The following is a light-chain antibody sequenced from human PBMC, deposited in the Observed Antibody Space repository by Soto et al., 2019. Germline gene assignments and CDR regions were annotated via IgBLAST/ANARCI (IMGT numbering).Light chain of an antibody. Sequence: DIQLTQSPSFLSASVGDRVTITCRASQGSTSYLAWYQQKPGKAPKLLIYAASTLQSGVPSRFSGSGSGTEFTLTISSLQPDDFATYYCQQLNSYPPYTFGQGTKLEIK. V-gene: IGKV1-9*01. CDR2: AAS. CDR3: QQLNSYPPYT. J-gene: IGKJ2*01. CDR1: QGSTSY.